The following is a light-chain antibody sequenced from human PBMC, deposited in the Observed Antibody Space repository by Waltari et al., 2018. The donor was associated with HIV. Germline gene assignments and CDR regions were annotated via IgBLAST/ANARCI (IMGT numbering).Light chain of an antibody. CDR2: RDK. CDR1: SSNIGSNN. Sequence: QSVVTQSPSASGTPGQSVTISCSGSSSNIGSNNAFWYQHLPGTAPKHLIDRDKQRASGVPDRISGSRSGTSASLAISGLRSEDEAVYYCVVWDDSLSGVVFGGGTGLTVL. J-gene: IGLJ2*01. CDR3: VVWDDSLSGVV. V-gene: IGLV1-47*01.